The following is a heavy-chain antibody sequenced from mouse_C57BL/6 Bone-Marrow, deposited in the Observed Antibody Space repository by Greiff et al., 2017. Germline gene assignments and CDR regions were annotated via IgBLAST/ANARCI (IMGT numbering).Heavy chain of an antibody. J-gene: IGHJ4*01. Sequence: VQLMESGPGLVQPSQCLSITCTASGFSLTSYGVHWVRQPPGKGLEWLGVIWRGGSTAYNAAFISSLSISKDNSYSHAFFKMNSRQADDAAIYYCAKSSGSISYAMDYWGQGTSVTVSS. CDR2: IWRGGST. CDR1: GFSLTSYG. CDR3: AKSSGSISYAMDY. D-gene: IGHD1-1*01. V-gene: IGHV2-4*01.